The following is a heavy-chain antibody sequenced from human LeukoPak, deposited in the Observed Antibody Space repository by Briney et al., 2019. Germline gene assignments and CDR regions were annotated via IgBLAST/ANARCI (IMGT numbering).Heavy chain of an antibody. V-gene: IGHV1-18*01. D-gene: IGHD3-3*01. CDR1: GYTFTSYG. J-gene: IGHJ4*02. CDR2: ISAYNGNT. CDR3: ARDPRITIFGVVISYFDY. Sequence: GASVKVSCKXSGYTFTSYGISWVRQAPGQELEWMGWISAYNGNTNYAQKLQGRVTMTTDTSTSTAYMELRSLRSDDTAVYYCARDPRITIFGVVISYFDYWGQGTLVTVSS.